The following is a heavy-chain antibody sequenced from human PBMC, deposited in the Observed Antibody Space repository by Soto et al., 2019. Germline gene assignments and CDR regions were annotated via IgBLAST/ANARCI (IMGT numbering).Heavy chain of an antibody. CDR3: ARGAPQIAAAGTYYYYYYYMDV. D-gene: IGHD6-13*01. CDR2: ISSSSSTI. CDR1: GFTFSSYS. V-gene: IGHV3-48*02. J-gene: IGHJ6*03. Sequence: QPGGSLRLSCAASGFTFSSYSMNWVRQAPGKGLEWVSYISSSSSTIYYADSVKGRFTISRDNAKNSLYLQMNSLRDEDTAVYYCARGAPQIAAAGTYYYYYYYMDVWGKGTTVTVSS.